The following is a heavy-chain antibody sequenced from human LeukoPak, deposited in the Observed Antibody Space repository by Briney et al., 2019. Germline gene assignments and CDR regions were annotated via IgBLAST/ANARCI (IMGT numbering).Heavy chain of an antibody. CDR3: ARVITMVRGGISVYYYYMDV. V-gene: IGHV3-48*04. Sequence: QTGGSLRLSCEASGFTFSSYSMNWVRQAPGKGLEWISYISTSTTTIYYANSVKGRFTISRDSAKNSLYLQMNSLRAEDTALYHCARVITMVRGGISVYYYYMDVWGKGTTVTISS. D-gene: IGHD3-10*01. J-gene: IGHJ6*03. CDR2: ISTSTTTI. CDR1: GFTFSSYS.